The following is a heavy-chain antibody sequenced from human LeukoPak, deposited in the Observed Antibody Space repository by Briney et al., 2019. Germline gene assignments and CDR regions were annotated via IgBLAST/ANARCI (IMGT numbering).Heavy chain of an antibody. CDR2: IKQDGSDK. J-gene: IGHJ4*02. Sequence: PGGSLRLSCAASRFTFSSYWVSWVRQAPGKGLEWVASIKQDGSDKYYVDSVKGRFTVTRDSSKNTVSLEMNSLRVDDTAVYYCVSHSDPLTGYSFDYWGQGTLVTVSS. V-gene: IGHV3-7*03. CDR1: RFTFSSYW. CDR3: VSHSDPLTGYSFDY. D-gene: IGHD3-9*01.